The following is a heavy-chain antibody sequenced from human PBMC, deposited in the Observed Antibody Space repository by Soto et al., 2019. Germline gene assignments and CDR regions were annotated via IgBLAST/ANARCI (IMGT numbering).Heavy chain of an antibody. CDR2: ISSGSAYI. V-gene: IGHV3-21*06. J-gene: IGHJ5*02. CDR1: TFSMYS. CDR3: ARDQGGSYDSWFDP. D-gene: IGHD1-26*01. Sequence: EVQVVESGGGLVKPGGSLRLSCTFTFSMYSMNWVRQAPGEGLEGVASISSGSAYIKYAEAVKGRFTISRDNAKNSLQLQMNSLRAEDTAIYHCARDQGGSYDSWFDPWGQGTLVPVSS.